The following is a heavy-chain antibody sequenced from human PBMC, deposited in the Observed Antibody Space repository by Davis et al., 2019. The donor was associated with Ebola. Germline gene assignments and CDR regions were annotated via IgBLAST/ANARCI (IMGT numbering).Heavy chain of an antibody. Sequence: GGSLRLSCAASGFTFSSYGMHWVRQAPGKGLEWVAVIWYDGSNKYYADSVKGRFTISRDNSKNTLYLQRNSLRAEDTAVYYCARDRPLDFFFGDYYGMDVWGQGTTVTVSS. CDR1: GFTFSSYG. D-gene: IGHD3-16*01. CDR2: IWYDGSNK. J-gene: IGHJ6*02. CDR3: ARDRPLDFFFGDYYGMDV. V-gene: IGHV3-33*01.